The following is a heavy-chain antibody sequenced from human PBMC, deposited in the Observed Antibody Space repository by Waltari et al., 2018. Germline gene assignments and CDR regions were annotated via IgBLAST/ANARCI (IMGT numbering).Heavy chain of an antibody. CDR2: IYYSGST. V-gene: IGHV4-59*01. D-gene: IGHD6-6*01. Sequence: QVQLQESGPGLVKPSETLSLTCTVSGGSISSYYWSWSRQPPGKGLEWIGYIYYSGSTNYNPSLKSRVTISVDTSKNQFSLKLSSVTAADTAVYYCARGRRQLVHGSPYYFDYWGQGTLVTVSS. CDR1: GGSISSYY. CDR3: ARGRRQLVHGSPYYFDY. J-gene: IGHJ4*02.